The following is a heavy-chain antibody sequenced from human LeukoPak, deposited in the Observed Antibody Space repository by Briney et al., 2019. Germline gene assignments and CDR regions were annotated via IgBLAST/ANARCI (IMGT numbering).Heavy chain of an antibody. CDR3: ARAPILTGPRLAIDAFDI. V-gene: IGHV3-66*01. J-gene: IGHJ3*02. Sequence: GGSLRLSCAASGFTVSSNYMSWVRQAPGKGLECVSVIYSGGSTYYANSVKGRFTISRDNSKNTLYLQMNSLRAEDTAVYYCARAPILTGPRLAIDAFDIWGQGTMVTVSS. CDR2: IYSGGST. CDR1: GFTVSSNY. D-gene: IGHD3-9*01.